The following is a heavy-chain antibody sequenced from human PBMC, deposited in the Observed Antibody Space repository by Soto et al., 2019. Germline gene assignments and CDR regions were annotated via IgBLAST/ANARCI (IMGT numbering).Heavy chain of an antibody. Sequence: GASVKVSCKASGGTFSSYAISWVRQAPGQGLEWMGGIIPIFGTANYAQKFQGRVTITADESTSTAYMELSSLRSEDTAVYYCARGPRGDHPGLWADSWGKGPLVTVSS. CDR3: ARGPRGDHPGLWADS. V-gene: IGHV1-69*13. CDR2: IIPIFGTA. D-gene: IGHD3-10*01. CDR1: GGTFSSYA. J-gene: IGHJ4*02.